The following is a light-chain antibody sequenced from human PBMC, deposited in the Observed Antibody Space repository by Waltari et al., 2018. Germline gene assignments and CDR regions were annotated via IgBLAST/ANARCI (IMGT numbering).Light chain of an antibody. CDR1: SSNIGNNY. CDR2: EDT. Sequence: QSVLTQPPSVSAAPGQRVTISCSRGSSNIGNNYVSWYRQFPGTAPKLLRSEDTARPSGLAGRVSGSKSGTSATLDITGLQAGDEADYYCGTWDSSLSGAVFGGGTHLTVL. V-gene: IGLV1-51*02. CDR3: GTWDSSLSGAV. J-gene: IGLJ7*01.